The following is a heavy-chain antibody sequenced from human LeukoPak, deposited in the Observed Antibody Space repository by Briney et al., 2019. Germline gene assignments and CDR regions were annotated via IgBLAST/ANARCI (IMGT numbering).Heavy chain of an antibody. D-gene: IGHD3-10*01. Sequence: ASVKVSCEASGYTFTGYYMHWVRQAPGQGLEWMGWINPNSGGTNYAQKFQGRVTMTRDTSISTAYMELSRLRSDDTAMYYCATIPMVRGIIVDYWGQGTLITVSS. CDR2: INPNSGGT. CDR3: ATIPMVRGIIVDY. CDR1: GYTFTGYY. V-gene: IGHV1-2*02. J-gene: IGHJ4*02.